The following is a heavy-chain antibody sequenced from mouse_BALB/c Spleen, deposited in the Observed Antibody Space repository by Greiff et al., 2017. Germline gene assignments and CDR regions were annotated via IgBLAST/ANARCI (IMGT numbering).Heavy chain of an antibody. CDR2: INPSNGGT. V-gene: IGHV1S81*02. J-gene: IGHJ4*01. CDR3: TRLDRYFSMDY. D-gene: IGHD2-14*01. Sequence: VKLMESGAELVKPGASVKLSCKASGYTFTSYYMYWVKQRPGQGLEWIGEINPSNGGTNFNEKFKSKATLTVDKSSSTAYMQLSSLTSEDSAVYYCTRLDRYFSMDYWGQGTSVTVSS. CDR1: GYTFTSYY.